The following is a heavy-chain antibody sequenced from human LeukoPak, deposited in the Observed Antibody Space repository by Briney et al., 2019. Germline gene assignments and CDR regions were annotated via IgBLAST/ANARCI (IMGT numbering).Heavy chain of an antibody. CDR1: GGSFSGYY. CDR3: ASHTMVRGVPIAYYFDY. D-gene: IGHD3-10*01. Sequence: SETLSLTCAVYGGSFSGYYWSWIRQPPGKGLEWIGEINHSGSTNYNPSLKSRVTISVDTSKNQFSLKLSSVTTADTAVYHCASHTMVRGVPIAYYFDYWGQGTLVTVSS. V-gene: IGHV4-34*01. CDR2: INHSGST. J-gene: IGHJ4*02.